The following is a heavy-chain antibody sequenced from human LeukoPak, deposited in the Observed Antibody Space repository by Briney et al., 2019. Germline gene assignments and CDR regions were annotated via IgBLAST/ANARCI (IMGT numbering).Heavy chain of an antibody. CDR1: GDSINSYY. CDR2: IYYSGST. V-gene: IGHV4-59*01. CDR3: ARDRLSSGWYSGFDY. J-gene: IGHJ4*02. D-gene: IGHD6-19*01. Sequence: SETLSLTCTVSGDSINSYYWTWIRQPPGKGLEWIGYIYYSGSTNYNPSLKSRVTISVDTSKNQFSLKLSSVTAADTAVYYCARDRLSSGWYSGFDYWGQGTLVTVSS.